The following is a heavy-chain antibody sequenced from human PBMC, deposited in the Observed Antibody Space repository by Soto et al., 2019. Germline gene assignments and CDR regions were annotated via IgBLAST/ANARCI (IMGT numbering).Heavy chain of an antibody. D-gene: IGHD3-9*01. J-gene: IGHJ6*02. CDR1: GGSISSYY. CDR2: IYYSGST. V-gene: IGHV4-59*01. CDR3: ARAYYDILTGRAYYYGMDV. Sequence: SETLSLTCTVSGGSISSYYWSWIRQPPGKGLEWIGYIYYSGSTNYNPSLKSRVTISVDTSKNQFSLKLSSVTAADTAVYYCARAYYDILTGRAYYYGMDVWGQGTTVTVSS.